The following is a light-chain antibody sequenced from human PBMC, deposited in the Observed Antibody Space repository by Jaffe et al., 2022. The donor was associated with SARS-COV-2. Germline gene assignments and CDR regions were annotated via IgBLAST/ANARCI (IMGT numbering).Light chain of an antibody. CDR3: CSYAGSGTWV. V-gene: IGLV2-23*01. J-gene: IGLJ3*02. CDR1: SNDVGGYNL. CDR2: EGT. Sequence: QSALTQPASVSGSPGQSITISCTGTSNDVGGYNLVSWYQQHPGKAPKLVICEGTKRPSGVSNRFSGSKSGNTASLTISGLQAEDEADYYCCSYAGSGTWVFGGGTKLTVL.